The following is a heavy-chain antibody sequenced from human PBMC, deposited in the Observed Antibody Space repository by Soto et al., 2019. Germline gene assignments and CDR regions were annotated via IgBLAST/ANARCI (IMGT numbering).Heavy chain of an antibody. CDR1: GGTFSSYA. CDR3: ARGRYGDYPLGIDY. CDR2: IIPIFGTA. V-gene: IGHV1-69*12. D-gene: IGHD4-17*01. Sequence: QVQLVQSGAAVKKPGSSVKVSCKASGGTFSSYAISWVRQAPGQGLEWMGGIIPIFGTANYAQKFQGRVTITADESTSTAYMELSSLRSEDTAVYYCARGRYGDYPLGIDYWGQGTLVTVSS. J-gene: IGHJ4*02.